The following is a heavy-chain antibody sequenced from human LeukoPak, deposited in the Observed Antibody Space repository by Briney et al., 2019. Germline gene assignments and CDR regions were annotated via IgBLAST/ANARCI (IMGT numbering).Heavy chain of an antibody. J-gene: IGHJ4*02. D-gene: IGHD2-2*01. CDR3: ATYCSSADCYALPPY. CDR1: GFTFSSYS. CDR2: ISSSGTTM. Sequence: GGSLRLSCAASGFTFSSYSMTWVRQAPGRGLEWVSYISSSGTTMYYADSVKGRFTISRDNAKNSLYLQMYSLGAEDTAVYYCATYCSSADCYALPPYWGQGTLVTVSS. V-gene: IGHV3-48*01.